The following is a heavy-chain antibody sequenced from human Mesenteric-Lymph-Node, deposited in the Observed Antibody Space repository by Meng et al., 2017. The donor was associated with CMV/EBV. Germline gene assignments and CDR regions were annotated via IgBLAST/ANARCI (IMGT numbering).Heavy chain of an antibody. J-gene: IGHJ4*02. CDR3: ARDGSGTYFNPIVDH. CDR2: MSGYNGKT. Sequence: TSYGISWVRQVPGDGLEWVRWMSGYNGKTDFGKTNTPPPFPTSITLTTDTSTSTAYMELRSLRSDDTALYYCARDGSGTYFNPIVDHWGPGSLVTVSS. CDR1: TSYG. D-gene: IGHD3-10*01. V-gene: IGHV1-18*01.